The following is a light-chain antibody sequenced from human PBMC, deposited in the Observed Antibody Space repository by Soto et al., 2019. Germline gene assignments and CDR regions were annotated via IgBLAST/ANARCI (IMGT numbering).Light chain of an antibody. J-gene: IGLJ3*02. Sequence: QSVLTQPPSASGTPGQRVTISCSGSTSNIGSNSVFWYQQLPGRAPKLLLYWSDRRPSGVPDRFSGSKSGTSGSLAISGLRSEDEGDYYCAAWDEGLSGRLFGGGTQLTVL. CDR1: TSNIGSNS. CDR3: AAWDEGLSGRL. V-gene: IGLV1-47*01. CDR2: WSD.